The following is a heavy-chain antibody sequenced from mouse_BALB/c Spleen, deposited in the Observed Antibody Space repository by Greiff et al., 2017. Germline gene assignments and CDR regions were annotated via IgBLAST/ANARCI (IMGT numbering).Heavy chain of an antibody. Sequence: DVKLVESGPGLVKPSQSLSLTCTVTGYSITSDYAWNWIRQFPGNKLEWMGYISYSGSTSYNPSLKSRISITRDTSKNQFFLQLNSVTTEDTATYYCARGYGILYYAMDYWGQGTSVTVSS. J-gene: IGHJ4*01. CDR3: ARGYGILYYAMDY. D-gene: IGHD2-10*02. V-gene: IGHV3-2*02. CDR2: ISYSGST. CDR1: GYSITSDYA.